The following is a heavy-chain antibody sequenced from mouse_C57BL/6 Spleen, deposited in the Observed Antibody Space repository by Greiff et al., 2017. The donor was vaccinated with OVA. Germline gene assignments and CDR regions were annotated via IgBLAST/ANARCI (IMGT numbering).Heavy chain of an antibody. V-gene: IGHV1-82*01. CDR2: IYPGDGDT. Sequence: QVQLKESGPELVKPGASVKISCKASGYAFSSSWMNWVKQRPGKGLEWIGRIYPGDGDTNYNGKFKGKATLTADKSSSTAYMQLSSLTSEDSAVYFCARTCYFDYWGQGTTLTVSS. CDR1: GYAFSSSW. CDR3: ARTCYFDY. J-gene: IGHJ2*01.